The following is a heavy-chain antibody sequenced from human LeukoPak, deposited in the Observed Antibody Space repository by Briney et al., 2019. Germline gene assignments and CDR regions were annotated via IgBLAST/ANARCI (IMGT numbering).Heavy chain of an antibody. J-gene: IGHJ3*02. CDR1: GGTFSSYT. V-gene: IGHV1-69*06. CDR2: IIPIFGTT. D-gene: IGHD2/OR15-2a*01. Sequence: SVKVSCKASGGTFSSYTISWVRQAPGQGLEWMGGIIPIFGTTNYAQTFQGRVTITADRSTSTAYMELSSLRSEDTAVYYCARDKAQYFWGGRRNDAFDIWGQGTMVTVSS. CDR3: ARDKAQYFWGGRRNDAFDI.